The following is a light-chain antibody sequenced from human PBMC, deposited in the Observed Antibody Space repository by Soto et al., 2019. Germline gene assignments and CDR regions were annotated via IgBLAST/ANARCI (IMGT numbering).Light chain of an antibody. CDR3: AAWDDSLSGRVV. CDR1: SSNIGSNY. J-gene: IGLJ2*01. V-gene: IGLV1-47*01. Sequence: QSVLTQPPSASGTPGQRVTISCSGSSSNIGSNYVYWYQQLPGTAPKLLIYRNNQRPSGVPDRFSGSKSGTSASLAISGLRCEDEADYYCAAWDDSLSGRVVFGGGTKVTVL. CDR2: RNN.